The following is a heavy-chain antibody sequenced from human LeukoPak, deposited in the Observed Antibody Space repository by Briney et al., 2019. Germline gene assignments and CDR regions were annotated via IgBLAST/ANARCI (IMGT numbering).Heavy chain of an antibody. CDR3: ARAPQGAFDI. CDR2: IYTSGST. V-gene: IGHV4-61*02. Sequence: SETLSLTCTVSGGSISSGSYYWSWIRQPAGKGLEWIGRIYTSGSTNYNPSLKSRVTISVDTSKNQFSLKLSSVTAADTAVYYCARAPQGAFDIWGQGTMVTVSS. J-gene: IGHJ3*02. CDR1: GGSISSGSYY.